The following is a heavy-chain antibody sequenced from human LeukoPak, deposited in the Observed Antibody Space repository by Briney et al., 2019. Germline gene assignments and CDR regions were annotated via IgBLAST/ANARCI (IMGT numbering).Heavy chain of an antibody. CDR2: INPSGGGT. CDR1: GYTFTSYY. J-gene: IGHJ4*02. CDR3: ARDHHDSSGKQYPSFDY. V-gene: IGHV1-46*04. Sequence: WASVKVSCKASGYTFTSYYIHWVRQAPGQGLEWMGIINPSGGGTSYAQKLQGRVTMTRDTSTSTVYMDLSSLRSEDTAVYYCARDHHDSSGKQYPSFDYWGQGTLVTVSS. D-gene: IGHD3-22*01.